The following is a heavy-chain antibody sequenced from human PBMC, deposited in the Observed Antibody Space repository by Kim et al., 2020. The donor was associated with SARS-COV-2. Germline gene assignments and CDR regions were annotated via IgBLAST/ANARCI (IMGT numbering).Heavy chain of an antibody. V-gene: IGHV1-8*03. D-gene: IGHD6-6*01. CDR3: ARSGRSSSSPGY. Sequence: GYAQKFQGRVTITRNTSISTAYMELSSLRSEDTAVYYCARSGRSSSSPGYWGQGTLVTVSS. J-gene: IGHJ4*02.